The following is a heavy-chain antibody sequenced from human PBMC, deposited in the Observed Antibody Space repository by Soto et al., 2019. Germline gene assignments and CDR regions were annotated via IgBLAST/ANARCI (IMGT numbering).Heavy chain of an antibody. J-gene: IGHJ4*02. Sequence: EVQLLESGGGLLQPGGSLRLSCTASGFTFSNYAMSWVRQAPGKGLEWVSTFRSGGGGTYYADSVKGRFTITGDNSKNTLSLQKNSLRAEDTAVYYCTEAYRYCSGANCFAFDCWTLGTLVTVSS. V-gene: IGHV3-23*01. CDR2: FRSGGGGT. CDR3: TEAYRYCSGANCFAFDC. D-gene: IGHD2-15*01. CDR1: GFTFSNYA.